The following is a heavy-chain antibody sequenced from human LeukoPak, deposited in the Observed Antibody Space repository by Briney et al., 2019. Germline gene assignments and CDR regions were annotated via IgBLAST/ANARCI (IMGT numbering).Heavy chain of an antibody. V-gene: IGHV7-4-1*01. Sequence: ASVKVSCKASGGTFSSYAISWVRQAPGQGLEWMGWINTNTGNPTYAQGFTGRFVFSLDTSVSTAYLQICSLKAEDTAVYYCARVSSTSSSWYSYYYYYGMDVWGQGTTVTVSS. D-gene: IGHD6-13*01. CDR1: GGTFSSYA. CDR3: ARVSSTSSSWYSYYYYYGMDV. CDR2: INTNTGNP. J-gene: IGHJ6*02.